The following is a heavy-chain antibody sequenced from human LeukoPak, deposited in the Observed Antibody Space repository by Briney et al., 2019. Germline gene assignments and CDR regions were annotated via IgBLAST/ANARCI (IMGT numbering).Heavy chain of an antibody. CDR2: ISGSGGST. V-gene: IGHV3-23*01. D-gene: IGHD3-10*01. Sequence: GGSLRLSCAASGFTFSSYAMSWVRQAPGKGLEWVSAISGSGGSTYYADSVKGRFTISRDNSKNTLYLQMNSLRAEDTAVYYCANNYGSGSYYTHYYYGMDVWGQGTPVTVSS. CDR3: ANNYGSGSYYTHYYYGMDV. J-gene: IGHJ6*02. CDR1: GFTFSSYA.